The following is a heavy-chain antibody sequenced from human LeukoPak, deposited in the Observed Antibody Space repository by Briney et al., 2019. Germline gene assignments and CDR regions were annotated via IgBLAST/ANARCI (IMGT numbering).Heavy chain of an antibody. CDR1: GGSISSGGYY. J-gene: IGHJ4*02. CDR3: ARIKADSGGWYGFDY. Sequence: PSQTLSLTCTVSGGSISSGGYYWSWIRQHPGKGLEWIGYIYYSGSTYYNPSLKSRVTISVDTSKNQFSLKLSSVTAADTAVYYCARIKADSGGWYGFDYWGQGTLVTVSS. V-gene: IGHV4-31*03. D-gene: IGHD6-19*01. CDR2: IYYSGST.